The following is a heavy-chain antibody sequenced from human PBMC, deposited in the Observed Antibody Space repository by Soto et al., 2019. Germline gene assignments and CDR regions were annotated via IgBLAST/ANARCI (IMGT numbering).Heavy chain of an antibody. CDR3: ARAYGIYYYGMDV. CDR2: ISGAGGTT. V-gene: IGHV3-23*01. J-gene: IGHJ6*02. CDR1: GFTFGSYA. Sequence: GGSLRLSCAASGFTFGSYAMSWVRQAAGRGLEWVSGISGAGGTTYYADSVKGRFTISRDNSKNTLYLQMNSLRAEDTAVYYCARAYGIYYYGMDVWGQGTTVTVSS. D-gene: IGHD3-10*01.